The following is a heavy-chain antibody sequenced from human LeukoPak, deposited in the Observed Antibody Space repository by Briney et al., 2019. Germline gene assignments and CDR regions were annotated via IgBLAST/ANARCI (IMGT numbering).Heavy chain of an antibody. V-gene: IGHV3-7*01. J-gene: IGHJ3*02. Sequence: PGGSLRLSCAASGFTFSSYAMSWVRQASGEGLEWVAHIKQDGSEKYYVDSVKGRFTISRDNAKNSLYLQMNSLRAEDTAVYYCARDGGQLWLRDAFDIWGQGTMVTVSS. CDR3: ARDGGQLWLRDAFDI. CDR2: IKQDGSEK. D-gene: IGHD5-18*01. CDR1: GFTFSSYA.